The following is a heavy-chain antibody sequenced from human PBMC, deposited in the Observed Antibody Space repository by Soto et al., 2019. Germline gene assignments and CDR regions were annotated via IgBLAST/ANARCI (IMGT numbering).Heavy chain of an antibody. D-gene: IGHD3-10*01. CDR1: GGSVSSGSYY. Sequence: SETLSLTCTVSGGSVSSGSYYWSWIRQPPGKGLEWIGYIHYSGSTNYNPSLKSRVTISVDTSKNQFSLKLSSVTAADTAVYYCARYGSGSSVWFDPWGQGTLVTVSS. J-gene: IGHJ5*02. CDR3: ARYGSGSSVWFDP. V-gene: IGHV4-61*01. CDR2: IHYSGST.